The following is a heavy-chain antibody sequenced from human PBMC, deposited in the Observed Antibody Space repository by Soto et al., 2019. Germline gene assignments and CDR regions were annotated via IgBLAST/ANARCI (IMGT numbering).Heavy chain of an antibody. V-gene: IGHV3-23*01. CDR1: GFTLCSYS. D-gene: IGHD2-15*01. CDR2: ISGSGGST. CDR3: AKGDVVVAATPLLDAFDI. J-gene: IGHJ3*02. Sequence: VGSLRPSRSAPGFTLCSYSNSWVPQAPGKGVEWVSAISGSGGSTYYADSVKGRFTISRDNSKNTLYLQMNSLRAEDTAVYYCAKGDVVVAATPLLDAFDIWGQGTMVTVSS.